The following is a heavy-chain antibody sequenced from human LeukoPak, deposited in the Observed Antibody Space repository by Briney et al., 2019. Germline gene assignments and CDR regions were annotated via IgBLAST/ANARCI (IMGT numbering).Heavy chain of an antibody. J-gene: IGHJ4*02. CDR3: ARLEWFGEFVDDY. Sequence: ASVKVPCKASGYTFTSYAMNWVRQAPGQGLEWMGWINTNTGNPTYAQGFTGRFVFSLDTSVSTAYLQISSLKAEDTAVYYCARLEWFGEFVDDYWGQGTLVTISS. CDR2: INTNTGNP. V-gene: IGHV7-4-1*02. CDR1: GYTFTSYA. D-gene: IGHD3-10*01.